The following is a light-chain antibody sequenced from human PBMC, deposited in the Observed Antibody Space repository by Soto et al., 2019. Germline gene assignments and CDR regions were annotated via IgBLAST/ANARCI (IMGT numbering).Light chain of an antibody. V-gene: IGKV1-39*01. J-gene: IGKJ5*01. Sequence: DIQMTESPSSLPASVGDRVTIPCRASQTISRNLNWYQQKPGKAPKLLIYAAPSLQSGVPSRFSGSGSGTDFTLAISSLQPEDFATYYCQQSDSIPITFGQGTRLEIK. CDR1: QTISRN. CDR2: AAP. CDR3: QQSDSIPIT.